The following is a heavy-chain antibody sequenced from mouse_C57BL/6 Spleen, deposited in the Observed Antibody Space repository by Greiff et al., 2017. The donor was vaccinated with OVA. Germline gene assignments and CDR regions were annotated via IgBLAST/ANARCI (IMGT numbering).Heavy chain of an antibody. CDR1: GYTFTSYW. V-gene: IGHV1-53*01. Sequence: QVQLQQPGTELVKPGASVKLSCKASGYTFTSYWMHWVKQRPGQGLEWIGNINPSNGGTNYNEKFKSKATLTVDKSSSPAYMQLSRLTSEASAVYYCSRYDYDGGYFDYWGQGTTLTVSS. D-gene: IGHD2-4*01. CDR2: INPSNGGT. J-gene: IGHJ2*01. CDR3: SRYDYDGGYFDY.